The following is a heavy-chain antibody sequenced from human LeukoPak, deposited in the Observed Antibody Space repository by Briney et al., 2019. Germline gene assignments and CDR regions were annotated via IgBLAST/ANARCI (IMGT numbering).Heavy chain of an antibody. J-gene: IGHJ4*02. Sequence: GGSLRLSCAASGFTFSSYWMNWARQAPGKGLEWVASINHNGNVNYYVDSVKGRLTISRDNAKNSLYLQMNSLRAEDTALYYCARGEGGYFDYWGQGTLVTVSS. CDR3: ARGEGGYFDY. CDR1: GFTFSSYW. CDR2: INHNGNVN. D-gene: IGHD3-22*01. V-gene: IGHV3-7*03.